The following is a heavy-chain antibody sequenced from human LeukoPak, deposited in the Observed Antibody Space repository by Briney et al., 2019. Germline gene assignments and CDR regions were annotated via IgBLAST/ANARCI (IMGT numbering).Heavy chain of an antibody. J-gene: IGHJ6*02. D-gene: IGHD6-13*01. CDR1: GGSISSSSYY. CDR3: ARDSIAAAGGVS. V-gene: IGHV4-39*07. Sequence: SETLSLTCTVSGGSISSSSYYWGWIRQPPGKGLEWIGSIYYSGSTYYNPSLKSRVTISVDTSKNQLSLKLSSVTAADTAVYYCARDSIAAAGGVSWGQGTTVTVSS. CDR2: IYYSGST.